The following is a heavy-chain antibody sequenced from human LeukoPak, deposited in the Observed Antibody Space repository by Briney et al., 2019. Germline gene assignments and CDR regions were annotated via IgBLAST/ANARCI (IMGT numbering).Heavy chain of an antibody. V-gene: IGHV3-23*01. CDR3: VRRGDASSGWGDHDY. J-gene: IGHJ4*02. CDR2: IGGSGDKT. D-gene: IGHD6-19*01. Sequence: GGSLRLSRAASGSTFNRNAISWVRQAPGKGLEWVSTIGGSGDKTFYADSVKGRFTISRDNSKNMLHLQMSSLTGEDTALYYCVRRGDASSGWGDHDYWGQGALVTVSS. CDR1: GSTFNRNA.